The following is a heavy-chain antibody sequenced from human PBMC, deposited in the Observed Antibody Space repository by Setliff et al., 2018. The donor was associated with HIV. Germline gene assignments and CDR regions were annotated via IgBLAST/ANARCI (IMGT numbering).Heavy chain of an antibody. CDR1: GYTFTNYD. J-gene: IGHJ2*01. CDR2: MNPNSGRA. D-gene: IGHD4-17*01. Sequence: GASVKVSCKASGYTFTNYDINWVRQSPGQGLEWLGWMNPNSGRAGSAQKFQGRVTFSRDTSASTAYMELSSLRSEDTAVYYCANSVTDASYWYFIRWGRGSPVTVSS. V-gene: IGHV1-8*03. CDR3: ANSVTDASYWYFIR.